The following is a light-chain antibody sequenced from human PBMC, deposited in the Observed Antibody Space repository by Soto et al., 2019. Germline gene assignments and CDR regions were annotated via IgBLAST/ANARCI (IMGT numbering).Light chain of an antibody. CDR2: WTS. CDR3: QQYYSTPPLT. CDR1: QSVLYSSNNKNY. Sequence: DIVMTQSPDSLAVSLGERATINCKSSQSVLYSSNNKNYLAWYQQKPGQPPKLLIYWTSTRESGVPDRCSVSGSRTAVTLTVSSLQAEDVAVYYCQQYYSTPPLTFGGGTKVEIK. V-gene: IGKV4-1*01. J-gene: IGKJ4*01.